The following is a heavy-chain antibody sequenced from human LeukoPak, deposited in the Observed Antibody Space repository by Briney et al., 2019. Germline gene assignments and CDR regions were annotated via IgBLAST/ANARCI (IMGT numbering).Heavy chain of an antibody. CDR1: GFTFSNYA. Sequence: GGSLRLSCAASGFTFSNYAMNWVRPAPGKGLEWVAGIGGGDDIYYADSVKGRFTGSRDDSKNTLYLQMSSLRIEDTAIYYCAKDATPFNSIWDYFNSWGQGTLVTVS. V-gene: IGHV3-23*01. J-gene: IGHJ4*02. CDR2: IGGGDDI. D-gene: IGHD4-23*01. CDR3: AKDATPFNSIWDYFNS.